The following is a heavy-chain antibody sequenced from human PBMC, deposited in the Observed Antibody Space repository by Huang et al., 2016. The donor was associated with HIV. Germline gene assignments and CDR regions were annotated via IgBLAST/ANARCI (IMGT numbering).Heavy chain of an antibody. CDR1: GFSFSSYW. J-gene: IGHJ4*02. Sequence: EVQLVESGGGLVQPGGSLRLSCAASGFSFSSYWLHWVRQAPGKGRVVGSRINSEWSSTSYADSVKGRFTISRDNAKNTLYLQMNSLRAEDTAVYYCARDPRIQSWLNFFDYWGQGTLVSVSS. V-gene: IGHV3-74*01. CDR3: ARDPRIQSWLNFFDY. D-gene: IGHD3-22*01. CDR2: INSEWSST.